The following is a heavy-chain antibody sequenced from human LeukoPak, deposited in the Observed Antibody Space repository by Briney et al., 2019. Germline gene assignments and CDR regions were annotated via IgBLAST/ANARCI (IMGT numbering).Heavy chain of an antibody. CDR2: IIPIFGTA. V-gene: IGHV1-69*05. Sequence: SVKVSCKASGGTFSSYAISWVRQAPGQGLEWMGRIIPIFGTANYAQKFQGRVTITTDESTRTAYMELSSLRSEDTAVYYCARGGDDERGGAFDIWGQGTMVTVSS. CDR3: ARGGDDERGGAFDI. D-gene: IGHD2-21*02. CDR1: GGTFSSYA. J-gene: IGHJ3*02.